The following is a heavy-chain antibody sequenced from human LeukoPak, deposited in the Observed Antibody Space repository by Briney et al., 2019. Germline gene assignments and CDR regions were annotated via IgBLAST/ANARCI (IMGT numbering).Heavy chain of an antibody. D-gene: IGHD3-10*01. CDR3: ASPPGEYYYMDV. CDR1: GYTFSSYW. CDR2: IKQDGSEK. Sequence: GGSLRLSCAASGYTFSSYWMSWVRQAPGKGLEWVANIKQDGSEKYYVDSVKGRFTISRDNAKNSLYLQMNSLRAEDTAVYYCASPPGEYYYMDVWGKGTTVTVYS. V-gene: IGHV3-7*01. J-gene: IGHJ6*03.